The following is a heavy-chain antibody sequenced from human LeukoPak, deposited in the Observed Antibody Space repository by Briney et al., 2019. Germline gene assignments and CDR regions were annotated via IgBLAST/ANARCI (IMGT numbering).Heavy chain of an antibody. J-gene: IGHJ4*02. CDR3: ARHYYGSGSVDH. D-gene: IGHD3-10*01. Sequence: GGSLRLSCAASGFTSSSYSMNWVRQAPGKGLGWISYITSSSSSIHYADSVKGRFTVSRDNAKNSVFLQMNSLRDEDTAVYYCARHYYGSGSVDHWGQGTLVTVSS. CDR1: GFTSSSYS. V-gene: IGHV3-48*02. CDR2: ITSSSSSI.